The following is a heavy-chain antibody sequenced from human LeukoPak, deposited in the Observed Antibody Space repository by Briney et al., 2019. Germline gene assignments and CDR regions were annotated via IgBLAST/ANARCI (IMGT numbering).Heavy chain of an antibody. CDR3: ARAPSEIGGYYPEYFRH. CDR2: IKSDGST. D-gene: IGHD3-22*01. V-gene: IGHV3-74*01. CDR1: GFTFSTDW. Sequence: GGSLRLSCAASGFTFSTDWMHWVRQAPGKGLVWVSRIKSDGSTNYGDSVKGRFTISRDNAKNTVSLQMNSLRPADTGVYYCARAPSEIGGYYPEYFRHWGQGTLATVSS. J-gene: IGHJ1*01.